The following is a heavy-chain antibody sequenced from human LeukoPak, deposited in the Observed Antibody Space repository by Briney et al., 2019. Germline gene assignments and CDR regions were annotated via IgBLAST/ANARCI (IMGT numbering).Heavy chain of an antibody. CDR1: GYTFTSYG. Sequence: GASVKVSCKASGYTFTSYGFSWVRQAPGQGLEWMGWISAYNGNTNYAQKLQGRVTMTTDKYTSTAYMELRSLRSDDAAVYYCARAPQSRQWLVLPRDYWGQGTLVTVSS. J-gene: IGHJ4*02. V-gene: IGHV1-18*01. CDR3: ARAPQSRQWLVLPRDY. CDR2: ISAYNGNT. D-gene: IGHD6-19*01.